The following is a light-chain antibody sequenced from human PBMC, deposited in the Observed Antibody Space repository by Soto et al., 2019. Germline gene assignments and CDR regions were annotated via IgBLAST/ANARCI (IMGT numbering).Light chain of an antibody. Sequence: QSALTQPPSVSGSPGQSVTISCTGTSSDIGSYNRVSWYQQPPGTAPQLMIYDVSYRPSGVPDRFSGSKSGNTASLTISGLQAEDEADYYCCLYTIRSTFRVFGTGTQVTVL. CDR2: DVS. J-gene: IGLJ1*01. CDR1: SSDIGSYNR. V-gene: IGLV2-18*01. CDR3: CLYTIRSTFRV.